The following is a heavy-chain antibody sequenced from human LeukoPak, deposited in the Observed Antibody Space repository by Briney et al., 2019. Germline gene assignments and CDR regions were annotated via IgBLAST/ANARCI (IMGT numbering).Heavy chain of an antibody. CDR2: ISSSSSYI. CDR1: GFTFSSYS. V-gene: IGHV3-21*01. J-gene: IGHJ6*03. D-gene: IGHD3-10*01. CDR3: ARSYGSGSYDLYYYYMDV. Sequence: GGSLRLSCAGSGFTFSSYSMNWVRQAPGKGLEWVSSISSSSSYIYYADSVKGRFIISRDNAKNSLYLQKNSLRAEDTAVYYCARSYGSGSYDLYYYYMDVWGKGTTVTVSS.